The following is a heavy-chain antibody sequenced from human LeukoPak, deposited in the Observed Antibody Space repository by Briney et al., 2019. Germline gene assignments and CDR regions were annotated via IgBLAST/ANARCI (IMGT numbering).Heavy chain of an antibody. J-gene: IGHJ4*02. D-gene: IGHD3-10*01. Sequence: SETLSLSCTLPGGSMHGYYWSWIRQPPGKGLECIGYISYSGSTTHNPSPRSRGTISVATSKNKFSLRLTSLTAAATAVYYCSRGVLIAEFLFDYWGQGALVTVSS. CDR2: ISYSGST. CDR3: SRGVLIAEFLFDY. V-gene: IGHV4-59*01. CDR1: GGSMHGYY.